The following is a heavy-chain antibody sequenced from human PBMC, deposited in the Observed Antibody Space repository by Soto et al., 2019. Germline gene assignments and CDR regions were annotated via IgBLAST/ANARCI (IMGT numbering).Heavy chain of an antibody. CDR2: ISAYNDNT. CDR1: GYPFSSYG. CDR3: ARDRIAVAGTPIAFDY. D-gene: IGHD6-19*01. V-gene: IGHV1-18*01. J-gene: IGHJ4*02. Sequence: ASVKVSCKASGYPFSSYGISWVRQAPGQGLEWMGWISAYNDNTNYARKLQGRVTMTTDTSTSTAYMELRSLRSDDTAVYYCARDRIAVAGTPIAFDYWGQGTLVTVSS.